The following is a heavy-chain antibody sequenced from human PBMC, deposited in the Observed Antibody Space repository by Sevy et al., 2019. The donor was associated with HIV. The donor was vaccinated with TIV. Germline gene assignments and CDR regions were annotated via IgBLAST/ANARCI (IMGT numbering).Heavy chain of an antibody. V-gene: IGHV3-30-3*01. J-gene: IGHJ6*02. CDR2: ISYDGSNK. CDR3: ARDDEPDYYYFDMDV. CDR1: GFTFSSYA. Sequence: GESLKISCAASGFTFSSYAMHWVRQAPGKGLEWVAVISYDGSNKYYADSVKGRFTISRDNSKNTLYLQMDGLRAEDTALHYCARDDEPDYYYFDMDVWGQGTTVTVSS.